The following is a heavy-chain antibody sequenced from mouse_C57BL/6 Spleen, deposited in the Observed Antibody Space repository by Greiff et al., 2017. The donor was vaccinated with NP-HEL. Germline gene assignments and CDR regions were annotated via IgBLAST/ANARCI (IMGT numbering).Heavy chain of an antibody. J-gene: IGHJ3*01. Sequence: QVQLQQPGAELVKPGASVKLSCKASGYTFTSYTMHWVKQRPGQGLEWIGYINPSSGYTKYNQKFKDKATLTADKSSSTAYMQLSSLTSEDSAVYYCAREGGYYYGSSVWFAYWGQGTLVTVSA. CDR2: INPSSGYT. CDR3: AREGGYYYGSSVWFAY. CDR1: GYTFTSYT. D-gene: IGHD1-1*01. V-gene: IGHV1S26*01.